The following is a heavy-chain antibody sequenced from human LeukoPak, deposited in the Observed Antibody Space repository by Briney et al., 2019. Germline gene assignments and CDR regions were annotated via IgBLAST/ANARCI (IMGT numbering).Heavy chain of an antibody. CDR3: AKDSLRFLGWLPHNWFDP. D-gene: IGHD3-3*01. Sequence: GGSLRLSCAASGFTFSSYAMSWVRQAPGKGLEWVSAISGSGGSTYYADSVKGRFTISRDNSKNTLYLQMNSLRAEDTAVYYCAKDSLRFLGWLPHNWFDPWGQGTLVTVSS. CDR1: GFTFSSYA. J-gene: IGHJ5*02. CDR2: ISGSGGST. V-gene: IGHV3-23*01.